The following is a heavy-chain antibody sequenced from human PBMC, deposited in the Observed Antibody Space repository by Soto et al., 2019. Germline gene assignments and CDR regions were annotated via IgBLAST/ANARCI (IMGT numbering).Heavy chain of an antibody. CDR1: GFTFSSYS. J-gene: IGHJ4*02. CDR2: ISSSSSYI. V-gene: IGHV3-21*01. CDR3: AREMYYYDSSGYENIQYYFDY. D-gene: IGHD3-22*01. Sequence: GGSLRLSCAASGFTFSSYSMNWVRQAPGKGLEWVSSISSSSSYIYYADSVKGRFTISRDNAKNSLYLQMNSLRAEDTAVYYCAREMYYYDSSGYENIQYYFDYWGQGTLVTVSS.